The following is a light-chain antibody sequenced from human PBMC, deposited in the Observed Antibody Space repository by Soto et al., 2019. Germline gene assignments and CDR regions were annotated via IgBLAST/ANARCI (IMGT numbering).Light chain of an antibody. V-gene: IGLV2-18*02. CDR1: SSDIGSHNR. J-gene: IGLJ2*01. CDR3: SSYPTSSTVI. Sequence: QSVLTQPPSVSGSPGQSVTISCTGTSSDIGSHNRVSWYQQPPGTAPKLMVYEVSKRPSGVPDRFSGSKSGNTASLTISGLQAEDEADYYCSSYPTSSTVIFGGGTQLTVL. CDR2: EVS.